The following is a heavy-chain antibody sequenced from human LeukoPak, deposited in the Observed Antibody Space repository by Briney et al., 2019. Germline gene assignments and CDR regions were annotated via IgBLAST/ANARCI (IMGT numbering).Heavy chain of an antibody. V-gene: IGHV3-21*01. Sequence: GGSLRLSCAAAGFTFSDYGMNWVRQAPGKGLDWVSSISSSSSYIYYADSVKGRFTISRDNAKNSLYLQMNSLRAEDTAVYYCARDGVVVVPAAMNYYYYYMDVWGKGTTVTVSS. CDR1: GFTFSDYG. CDR2: ISSSSSYI. J-gene: IGHJ6*03. D-gene: IGHD2-2*01. CDR3: ARDGVVVVPAAMNYYYYYMDV.